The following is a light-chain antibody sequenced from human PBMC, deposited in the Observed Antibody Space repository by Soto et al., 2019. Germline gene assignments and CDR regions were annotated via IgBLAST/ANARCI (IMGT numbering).Light chain of an antibody. J-gene: IGKJ1*01. Sequence: DTQMTQSPSALSASIGDTVTITCRASPGISNFLAWFQQKPGQAPKSLIYAASSLQSGAPSKVSGSGSGTDFTLTLSSLQPEDLATYDCQQYNSYPRTFGQGTPVEIK. CDR2: AAS. V-gene: IGKV1-16*02. CDR1: PGISNF. CDR3: QQYNSYPRT.